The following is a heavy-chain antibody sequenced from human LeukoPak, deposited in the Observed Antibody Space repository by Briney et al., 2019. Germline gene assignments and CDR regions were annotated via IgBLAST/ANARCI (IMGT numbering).Heavy chain of an antibody. D-gene: IGHD3-22*01. Sequence: GGSLRLSCAASGFTFSSYSMNWVRQAPGKGLEWVSAISGSGGSTYYADSVKGRFTISRDNSKNTLYLQMNSLRAEDTAVYYCAKPFYYDSSGFYYYYGMDVWGQGTTVTVSS. J-gene: IGHJ6*02. CDR3: AKPFYYDSSGFYYYYGMDV. CDR1: GFTFSSYS. CDR2: ISGSGGST. V-gene: IGHV3-23*01.